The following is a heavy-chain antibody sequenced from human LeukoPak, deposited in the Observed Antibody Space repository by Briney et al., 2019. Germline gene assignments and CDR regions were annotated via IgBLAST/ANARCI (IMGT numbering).Heavy chain of an antibody. V-gene: IGHV5-51*01. CDR1: GYTFTNHW. CDR2: IYPGDSET. D-gene: IGHD6-6*01. Sequence: GESLKISCKGSGYTFTNHWIVWVRQKPGKGLEWMGIIYPGDSETRYSPSFQGQVTISADTSITTSYLHWSSLEAADTAMYYCARRYSSSLGAFDIWGQGTMVTVSS. J-gene: IGHJ3*02. CDR3: ARRYSSSLGAFDI.